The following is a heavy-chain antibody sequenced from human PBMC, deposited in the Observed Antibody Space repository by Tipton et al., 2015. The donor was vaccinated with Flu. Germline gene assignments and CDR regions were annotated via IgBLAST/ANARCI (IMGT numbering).Heavy chain of an antibody. CDR3: ARVIRMTMIRGIRDPYYFDF. V-gene: IGHV4-39*07. Sequence: TLSLTCTVSGGSISSSSYYWGWIRQPPGKGLEWIGSLYYSGGAHHNPSLTSRVAISGDTSNNHFSLKLTNVTAADTAVYFCARVIRMTMIRGIRDPYYFDFWGQGMLVTVSS. CDR2: LYYSGGA. D-gene: IGHD3-10*01. J-gene: IGHJ4*02. CDR1: GGSISSSSYY.